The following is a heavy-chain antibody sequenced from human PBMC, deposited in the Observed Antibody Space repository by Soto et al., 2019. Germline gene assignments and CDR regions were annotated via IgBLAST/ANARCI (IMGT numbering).Heavy chain of an antibody. Sequence: GGSLRLSCSASGFTFSSYVMHWVRQAPGKGLEYVSAISSNGGSTYYADSVKGRFTISRDNSKNTLYLQMSSLRAEDTAVFYCVKGSIFGMVPLDYWGQGTLVTVSS. J-gene: IGHJ4*02. CDR1: GFTFSSYV. CDR3: VKGSIFGMVPLDY. V-gene: IGHV3-64D*06. D-gene: IGHD3-3*01. CDR2: ISSNGGST.